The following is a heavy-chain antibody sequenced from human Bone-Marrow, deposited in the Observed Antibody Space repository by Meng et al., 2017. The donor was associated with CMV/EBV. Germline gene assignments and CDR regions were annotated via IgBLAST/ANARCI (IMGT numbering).Heavy chain of an antibody. CDR2: ISAYNGNT. D-gene: IGHD3-22*01. CDR3: ARDFYEYDNSGYYDDTFDI. V-gene: IGHV1-18*01. J-gene: IGHJ3*02. Sequence: ASVKVSCKASGYTFTSYGISWVRQAPGQGLEWMGWISAYNGNTNYAQKLQGRVTMTKDTSTSTAYMELRSLGSDDTAVYYCARDFYEYDNSGYYDDTFDIWGQGTMVTVSS. CDR1: GYTFTSYG.